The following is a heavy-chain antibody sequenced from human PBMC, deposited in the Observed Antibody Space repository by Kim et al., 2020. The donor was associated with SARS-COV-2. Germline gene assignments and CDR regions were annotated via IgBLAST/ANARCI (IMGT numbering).Heavy chain of an antibody. Sequence: SETLSLTCTVSGGSISSGSYYWSWIRQPAGKGLEWIGRIYTSGSTNYNPSHKSRVTISVDTSKNQFSLKLSSVTAADTTVYYCARGTTVTQYYYYYGMDVWGQGTTVTVSS. CDR2: IYTSGST. V-gene: IGHV4-61*02. CDR3: ARGTTVTQYYYYYGMDV. J-gene: IGHJ6*02. D-gene: IGHD4-17*01. CDR1: GGSISSGSYY.